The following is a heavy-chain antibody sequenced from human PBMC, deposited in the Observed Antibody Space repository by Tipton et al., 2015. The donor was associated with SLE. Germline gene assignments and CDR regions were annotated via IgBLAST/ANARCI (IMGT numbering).Heavy chain of an antibody. CDR2: INHSGST. CDR3: ARPLEWLSYDAFDF. J-gene: IGHJ3*01. Sequence: GLVKPSETLSLTCAVYGGSFSDYFWSWIRQPPGKGLEWFGEINHSGSTTYNPSLKSRVTISVDTSKNQFSLKVRSVTAADTAVYYCARPLEWLSYDAFDFWGQGTMVTVSS. D-gene: IGHD3-3*01. V-gene: IGHV4-34*01. CDR1: GGSFSDYF.